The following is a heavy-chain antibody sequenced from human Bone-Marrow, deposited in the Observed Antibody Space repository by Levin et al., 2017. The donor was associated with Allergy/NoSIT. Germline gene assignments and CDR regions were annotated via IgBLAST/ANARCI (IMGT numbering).Heavy chain of an antibody. D-gene: IGHD1-1*01. CDR2: ISDDGSDK. Sequence: GGSLRLSCVASGYNFRSFGIHWVRQAPGKGLEWVAVISDDGSDKQYADSVKGRFTISRDDSKSTSYLQMSSLRLQDTAVYYCAKDHTGYQYNYGMDFWGQGTTVTVSS. CDR1: GYNFRSFG. J-gene: IGHJ6*02. V-gene: IGHV3-30*18. CDR3: AKDHTGYQYNYGMDF.